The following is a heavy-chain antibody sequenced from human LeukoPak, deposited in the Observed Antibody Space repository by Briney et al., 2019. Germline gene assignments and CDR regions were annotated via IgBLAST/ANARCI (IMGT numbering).Heavy chain of an antibody. V-gene: IGHV3-30*03. CDR2: ISYDGSIK. J-gene: IGHJ4*02. Sequence: GGSLRLSCAASGFNFSLYGMHWVRQAPGKGLEWMAVISYDGSIKYYADSVKGRFTISRDNAKNSLYLQMNSLRAEDTAVYYCARRSTVVTPTFLFDYWGQGTLVTVSS. D-gene: IGHD4-23*01. CDR3: ARRSTVVTPTFLFDY. CDR1: GFNFSLYG.